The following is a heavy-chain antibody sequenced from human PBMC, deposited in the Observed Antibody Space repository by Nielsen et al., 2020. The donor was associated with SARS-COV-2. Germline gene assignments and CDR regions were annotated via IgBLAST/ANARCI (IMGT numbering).Heavy chain of an antibody. J-gene: IGHJ3*02. CDR3: ASGGRITFGGADDAFDT. Sequence: SEPLSLTCALSGGPISSGGYSWSWIRQPPGKGLEWIGYIYHSGRTYYNPSLKSRVTISVDRSKNQFSLKLSSVTAADTAVYYCASGGRITFGGADDAFDTWGQGTMVTVSS. D-gene: IGHD3-16*01. CDR1: GGPISSGGYS. CDR2: IYHSGRT. V-gene: IGHV4-30-2*01.